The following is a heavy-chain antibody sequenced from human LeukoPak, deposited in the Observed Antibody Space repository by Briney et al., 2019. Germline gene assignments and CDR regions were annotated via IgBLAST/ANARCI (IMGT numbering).Heavy chain of an antibody. CDR3: AKGHTYGLGESYLDF. CDR2: ISWNSGSM. CDR1: GYTFDDYA. J-gene: IGHJ4*02. Sequence: GRSLRLSCEASGYTFDDYAMHWVRQAPGKGLEWVSAISWNSGSMGYADSVKGRFTISRDNGKNSLYLQMNSLRTEDTALYYCAKGHTYGLGESYLDFWGQGTLVSASS. D-gene: IGHD5-18*01. V-gene: IGHV3-9*01.